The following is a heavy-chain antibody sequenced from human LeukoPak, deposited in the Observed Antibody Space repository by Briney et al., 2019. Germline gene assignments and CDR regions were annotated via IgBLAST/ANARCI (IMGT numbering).Heavy chain of an antibody. CDR3: AREHSHSNWFYDL. CDR1: GFTFSDYG. CDR2: VAKDGGHK. J-gene: IGHJ2*01. V-gene: IGHV3-30*03. D-gene: IGHD4-11*01. Sequence: GGSLRLSCVASGFTFSDYGIQWVRQAPGKGLEWVAVVAKDGGHKVYSDSVKGRLSISRDNSKNTAFLQMDSLRAEDAAVYFCAREHSHSNWFYDLWGPGTPVTVSS.